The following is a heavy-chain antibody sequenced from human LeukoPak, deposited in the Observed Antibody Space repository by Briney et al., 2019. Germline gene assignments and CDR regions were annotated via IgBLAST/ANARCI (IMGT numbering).Heavy chain of an antibody. CDR1: GLTFSNYG. J-gene: IGHJ4*02. CDR3: ARADRDGNKRFLD. D-gene: IGHD5-24*01. CDR2: IWYDGSNK. V-gene: IGHV3-30*02. Sequence: GGSLRLSCAASGLTFSNYGMHWVRQAPGKGLEWVAFIWYDGSNKYYADSVKGRFTISRDNSKNTLYLQMNSLRAEDTAVYYCARADRDGNKRFLDWGQGTLVTVSS.